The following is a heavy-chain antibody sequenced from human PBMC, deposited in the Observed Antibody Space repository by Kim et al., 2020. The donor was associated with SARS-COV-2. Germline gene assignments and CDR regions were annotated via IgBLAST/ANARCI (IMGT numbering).Heavy chain of an antibody. D-gene: IGHD3-3*01. V-gene: IGHV4-39*01. CDR3: ARRIFGVVIIPYYYYYMDV. CDR1: GGSISSNDYY. J-gene: IGHJ6*03. Sequence: SETLSLTCTVSGGSISSNDYYWDWIRQPPGKGLEWIGSISYSGRTYYNPSLKSRVTISVDTSKNQISLKLSSVTAADTGVYYCARRIFGVVIIPYYYYYMDVWGKGTTVTVSS. CDR2: ISYSGRT.